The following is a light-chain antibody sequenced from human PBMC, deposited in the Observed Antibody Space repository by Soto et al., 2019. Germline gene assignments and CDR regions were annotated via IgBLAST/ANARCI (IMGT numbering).Light chain of an antibody. CDR3: QQSYSTPVT. Sequence: DIQMTQSPSSLSASVGDRVTITCRASQSISSSLNWYQQKPGKAPKLLIYAASSLQSGVPSRFSGSGSGTDFKLTISSLQPEDFATYYCQQSYSTPVTFGPGTKVDIK. CDR2: AAS. V-gene: IGKV1-39*01. J-gene: IGKJ3*01. CDR1: QSISSS.